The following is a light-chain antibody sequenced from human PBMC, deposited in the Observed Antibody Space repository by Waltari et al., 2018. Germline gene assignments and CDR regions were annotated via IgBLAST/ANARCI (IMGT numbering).Light chain of an antibody. CDR1: SLRSYY. Sequence: SSELTQDPAVSVALGQTVRITCQGDSLRSYYASWYQQKPGQAPVLVIYGKSNRPSGIPDRVSGSSAGNTASLTIAGAQAEDEADYYCNSRDSSGNHSFGTWTKVTVL. CDR3: NSRDSSGNHS. CDR2: GKS. V-gene: IGLV3-19*01. J-gene: IGLJ1*01.